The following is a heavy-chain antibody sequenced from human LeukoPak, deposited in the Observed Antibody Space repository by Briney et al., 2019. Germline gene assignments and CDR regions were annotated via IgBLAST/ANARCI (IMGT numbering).Heavy chain of an antibody. CDR1: GGSISSYY. J-gene: IGHJ3*02. CDR3: ARQSSSGWYRGAFDI. CDR2: IYYSGST. Sequence: PSETLSLTCTVSGGSISSYYWSWIRRPPGKGLEWIGYIYYSGSTNYNPSLKSRVTISVDTSKNQFSLKLSSVTAADTAVYYCARQSSSGWYRGAFDIWGQGTMVTVSS. V-gene: IGHV4-59*08. D-gene: IGHD6-19*01.